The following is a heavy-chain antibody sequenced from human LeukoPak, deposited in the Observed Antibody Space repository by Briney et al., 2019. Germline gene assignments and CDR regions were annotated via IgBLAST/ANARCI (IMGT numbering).Heavy chain of an antibody. J-gene: IGHJ4*02. CDR2: ISGSGGST. CDR1: GFTFSSYA. CDR3: AKVARKWELSDYFDY. D-gene: IGHD1-26*01. V-gene: IGHV3-23*01. Sequence: PGGSLRLSCAASGFTFSSYAMSWVRQAPGKGLEWVSAISGSGGSTYYADSVMGRFTISRDNSKNTLYLQMNSLRAEDTAVYYCAKVARKWELSDYFDYWGQGTLVTVSS.